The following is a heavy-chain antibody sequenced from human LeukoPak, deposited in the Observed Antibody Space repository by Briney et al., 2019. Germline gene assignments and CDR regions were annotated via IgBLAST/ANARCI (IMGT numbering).Heavy chain of an antibody. CDR1: GFTFSNYW. D-gene: IGHD2-21*02. J-gene: IGHJ6*02. CDR3: SRDSLSSCGGDCYSGLDV. CDR2: IKSDGSST. V-gene: IGHV3-74*01. Sequence: GGSLRLSCAASGFTFSNYWMHWVRQAPGEALMWVSRIKSDGSSTTYADSVKGRFTISRDNAKNTLYLQMNSLRAEDTAVYYCSRDSLSSCGGDCYSGLDVWGQGTAVTVSS.